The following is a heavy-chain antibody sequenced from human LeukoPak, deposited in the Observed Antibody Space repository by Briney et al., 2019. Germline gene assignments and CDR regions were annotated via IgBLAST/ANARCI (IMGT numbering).Heavy chain of an antibody. V-gene: IGHV3-66*01. CDR1: GFTFSSHS. CDR3: ASPLGYSNAFDI. Sequence: GGSLRLSCAASGFTFSSHSMNWVRQAPGKGLEWVSVIYSGGSTYYADSVKGRSTISRDNSKNTLYLQMNSLRAEDTAVYYCASPLGYSNAFDIWGQGTMVTVSS. J-gene: IGHJ3*02. D-gene: IGHD6-13*01. CDR2: IYSGGST.